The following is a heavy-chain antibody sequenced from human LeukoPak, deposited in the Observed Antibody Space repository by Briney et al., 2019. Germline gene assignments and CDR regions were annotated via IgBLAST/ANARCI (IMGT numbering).Heavy chain of an antibody. CDR3: AGEEVYAPRYFDL. Sequence: SETLSLTCTVSGYSISSGYYWGWIRQPPGKGLEWIGSIYHSGSTYYNPSLKSRVTISVDTSKNQFSLKLSSVTAADTAVYYCAGEEVYAPRYFDLWGRGTLVTVSS. D-gene: IGHD2/OR15-2a*01. V-gene: IGHV4-38-2*02. CDR1: GYSISSGYY. CDR2: IYHSGST. J-gene: IGHJ2*01.